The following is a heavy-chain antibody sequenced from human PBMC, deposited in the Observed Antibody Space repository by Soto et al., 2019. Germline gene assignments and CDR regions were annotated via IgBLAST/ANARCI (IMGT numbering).Heavy chain of an antibody. V-gene: IGHV3-30*18. CDR3: AKGPIFGVVINDY. J-gene: IGHJ4*02. CDR2: ISYDGSNK. Sequence: QVQLVESGGGVVQPGRSLRLSCAASGFTFSSYGMHWVRQAPGKGLEWVAVISYDGSNKYYADSVKGRFTISRDNSKNTLYLQINSLRAEDTAVYYCAKGPIFGVVINDYWGQGTLVTVSS. CDR1: GFTFSSYG. D-gene: IGHD3-3*01.